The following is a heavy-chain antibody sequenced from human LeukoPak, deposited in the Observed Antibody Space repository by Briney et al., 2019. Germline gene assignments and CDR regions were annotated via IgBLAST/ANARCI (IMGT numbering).Heavy chain of an antibody. CDR3: ARLQLDSSSWYPGGMDV. Sequence: GRSVTLSCAACGFTLKSYGMQWVRQAPGKGLEGVGVISYDGSNKYYADSVKGRFTISRDNSKNTLYLQMNSLRAEDTAVYYCARLQLDSSSWYPGGMDVWGKGTTVTVSS. J-gene: IGHJ6*04. CDR2: ISYDGSNK. V-gene: IGHV3-30*03. CDR1: GFTLKSYG. D-gene: IGHD6-13*01.